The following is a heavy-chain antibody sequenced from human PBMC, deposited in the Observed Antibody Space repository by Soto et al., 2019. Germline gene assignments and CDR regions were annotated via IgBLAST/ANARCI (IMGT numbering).Heavy chain of an antibody. J-gene: IGHJ3*02. CDR2: INPNSGGT. D-gene: IGHD1-26*01. V-gene: IGHV1-2*04. CDR3: ARDIVGGRLDDFDI. CDR1: GYTFTGYY. Sequence: QVQLVQSGAEVKKPGASVKVSCKASGYTFTGYYMHWVRQAPGQGLEWMGWINPNSGGTNYAQKFQGWVTMTRDTPIRPAYRELSRLRSDDTAVYYCARDIVGGRLDDFDIWGQGTMVTVSS.